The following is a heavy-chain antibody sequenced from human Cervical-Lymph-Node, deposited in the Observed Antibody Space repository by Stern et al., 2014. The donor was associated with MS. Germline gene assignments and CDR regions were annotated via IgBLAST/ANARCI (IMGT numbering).Heavy chain of an antibody. Sequence: QDQLVQSGAQVKKPGASVKVSCKGSGYTFIRYYIHWVRQAPGQGLEWMGIVNANGGSARYAQKFQCRVTRASDTSTSTVSMELSSLRSEDTAVYYCATLYDSSGNYGMEVWGQGTTVIVSS. V-gene: IGHV1-46*01. CDR2: VNANGGSA. CDR1: GYTFIRYY. CDR3: ATLYDSSGNYGMEV. D-gene: IGHD5/OR15-5a*01. J-gene: IGHJ6*02.